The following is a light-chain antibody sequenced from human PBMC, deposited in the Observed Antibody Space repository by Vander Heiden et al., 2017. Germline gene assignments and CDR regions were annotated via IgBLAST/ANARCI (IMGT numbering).Light chain of an antibody. CDR2: VAS. Sequence: QLTQSPSSLSASVGDRVTITCRASQPINKYLNWYRQRPEKAPQLLISVASNLQGGVPSRFSGGGSGTDFTLTISGLQPEDFATYYCQQSFGLLWTFGPGTRVEIK. J-gene: IGKJ1*01. CDR3: QQSFGLLWT. V-gene: IGKV1-39*01. CDR1: QPINKY.